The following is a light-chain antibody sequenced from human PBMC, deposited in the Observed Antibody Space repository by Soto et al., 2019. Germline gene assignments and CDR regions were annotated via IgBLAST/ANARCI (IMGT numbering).Light chain of an antibody. J-gene: IGKJ2*01. CDR2: DAS. CDR3: QQYYSYPPT. Sequence: DIQMTQSPSSLSASVGDRVSITCRASQGISGRLACYQQKPEKAPKSLIYDASTLQGGVPSRFSGSVSGTDFTLTINSLQPEDFATYYCQQYYSYPPTFGQGTNLEIK. V-gene: IGKV1D-16*01. CDR1: QGISGR.